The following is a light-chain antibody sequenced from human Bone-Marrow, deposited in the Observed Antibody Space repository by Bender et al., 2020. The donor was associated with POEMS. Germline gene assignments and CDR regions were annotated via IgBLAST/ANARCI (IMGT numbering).Light chain of an antibody. CDR1: DLGDKY. J-gene: IGLJ2*01. CDR2: QDI. V-gene: IGLV3-1*01. Sequence: SYEVTQPPSVSVSPGQTASITCSGDDLGDKYVAWYQQKPGQSPGLVIYQDIKRPSGIPERFSGSNSGNTATLTISGTQAMDEADYYCQAWDTYSVIFGGGTKLTVL. CDR3: QAWDTYSVI.